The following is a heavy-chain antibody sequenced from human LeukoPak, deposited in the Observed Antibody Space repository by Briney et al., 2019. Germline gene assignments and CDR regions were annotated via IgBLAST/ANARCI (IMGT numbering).Heavy chain of an antibody. V-gene: IGHV3-21*01. CDR2: ISSSSSYI. D-gene: IGHD2-2*02. Sequence: GGSLRLSCAASGFTFSSYSMNWVRQPPGKGLEWVSSISSSSSYIYYADSVKGRFTISRDNAKNSLYLQMNSLRAEDTAVYYCARDLPQEPDIVVVPAAIEEYYYHYMDVWGKGTTVNVSS. J-gene: IGHJ6*03. CDR1: GFTFSSYS. CDR3: ARDLPQEPDIVVVPAAIEEYYYHYMDV.